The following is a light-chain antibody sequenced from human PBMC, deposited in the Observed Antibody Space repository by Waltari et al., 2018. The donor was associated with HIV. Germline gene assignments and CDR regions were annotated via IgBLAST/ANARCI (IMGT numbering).Light chain of an antibody. V-gene: IGKV3D-15*01. Sequence: EILMMQSPATLSVSLGIRVTLSCRANQSLGSNVAWYHQRPSQTPRLLVYEASTRAPDTPTRFTGSGSGTKFTLTIISLQCEDFGVYFCQQYSDWPLTFGGGTKVEIK. CDR1: QSLGSN. J-gene: IGKJ4*01. CDR2: EAS. CDR3: QQYSDWPLT.